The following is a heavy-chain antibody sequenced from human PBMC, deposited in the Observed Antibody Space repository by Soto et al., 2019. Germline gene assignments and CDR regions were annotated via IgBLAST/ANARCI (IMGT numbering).Heavy chain of an antibody. D-gene: IGHD6-13*01. V-gene: IGHV3-33*01. Sequence: PGGSLRLSCAASGFTFSSYGMHWVRQAPGKGLEWVAVIWYDGSNKYYADSVKGRFTISRDNSKNTLYLQMNSLRAEDMAVYYCARAYSSSFYGMDVWGQGTTVTVSS. J-gene: IGHJ6*02. CDR2: IWYDGSNK. CDR1: GFTFSSYG. CDR3: ARAYSSSFYGMDV.